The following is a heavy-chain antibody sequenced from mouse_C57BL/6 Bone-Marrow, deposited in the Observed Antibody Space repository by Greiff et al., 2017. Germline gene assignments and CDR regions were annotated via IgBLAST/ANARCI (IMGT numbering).Heavy chain of an antibody. Sequence: EVQLQQSGAELVRPGASVKLSCTASGFNIKDDYMHWVKQRPEQGLEWIGWIDPENGDTEYASKFQGKATITADTSSNTAYLQLSSLTSEDTAVYYCTTRYDYDEAWFAYWGQGTLVTVSA. D-gene: IGHD2-4*01. J-gene: IGHJ3*01. CDR1: GFNIKDDY. CDR2: IDPENGDT. CDR3: TTRYDYDEAWFAY. V-gene: IGHV14-4*01.